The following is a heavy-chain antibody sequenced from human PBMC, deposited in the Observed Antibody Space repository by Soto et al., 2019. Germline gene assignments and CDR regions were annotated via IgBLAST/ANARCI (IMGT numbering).Heavy chain of an antibody. CDR2: ISYSGSNK. CDR1: GFAFSDYG. D-gene: IGHD3-3*01. V-gene: IGHV3-30*18. CDR3: ANFGVAPYRDYYYGMDV. Sequence: GGSLRLSCAASGFAFSDYGMHWVRQAPGKGLEWVAVISYSGSNKYYAGSVKGRFTISRDNSKNTLYLQMNSLRAEDTAVYYCANFGVAPYRDYYYGMDVWGQGTTVTVSS. J-gene: IGHJ6*02.